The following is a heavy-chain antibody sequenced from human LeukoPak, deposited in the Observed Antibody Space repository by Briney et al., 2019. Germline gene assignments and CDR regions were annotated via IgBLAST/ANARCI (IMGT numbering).Heavy chain of an antibody. CDR3: ARDSHSSGWYLIGY. V-gene: IGHV1-2*06. J-gene: IGHJ4*02. CDR1: GYTFTGYY. Sequence: ASVKVSCKASGYTFTGYYMHWVRQAPGQGLEWMGRINPNSGGTNYAQKFQGRGTMTRVTSISTAYMELSRLRSDDTAVYYCARDSHSSGWYLIGYWGQGTLVTVSS. CDR2: INPNSGGT. D-gene: IGHD6-19*01.